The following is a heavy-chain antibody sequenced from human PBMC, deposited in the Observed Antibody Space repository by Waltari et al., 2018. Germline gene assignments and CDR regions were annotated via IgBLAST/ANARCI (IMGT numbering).Heavy chain of an antibody. V-gene: IGHV3-33*06. J-gene: IGHJ4*02. CDR2: IWYDGSNK. D-gene: IGHD1-26*01. Sequence: QVQLVESGGGVVQPGRSLRPSCAASGFTFSSYGMHWVRQAPGKGLEWVAVIWYDGSNKYYADSVKGRFTISRDNSKNTLYLQMNSLRAEDTAVYYCAKDHKGGSYYFDYWGQGTLVTVSS. CDR3: AKDHKGGSYYFDY. CDR1: GFTFSSYG.